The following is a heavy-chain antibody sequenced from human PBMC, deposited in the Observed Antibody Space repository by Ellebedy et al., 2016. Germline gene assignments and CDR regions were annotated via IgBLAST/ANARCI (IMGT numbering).Heavy chain of an antibody. CDR2: IYYSGST. J-gene: IGHJ4*02. D-gene: IGHD3-10*01. CDR1: GGSISSSSYY. Sequence: SETLSLXCTVSGGSISSSSYYWGWIRQPPGKGLEWIGSIYYSGSTNYNPSLKSRVTISVDTSKNQFSLKLSSVTAADTAVYYCARDEVTMVRGVDYWGQGTLVTVSS. V-gene: IGHV4-39*07. CDR3: ARDEVTMVRGVDY.